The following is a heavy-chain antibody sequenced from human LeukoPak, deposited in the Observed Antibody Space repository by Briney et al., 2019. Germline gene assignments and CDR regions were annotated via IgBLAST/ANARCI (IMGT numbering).Heavy chain of an antibody. V-gene: IGHV4-59*01. CDR1: GGSISSYY. D-gene: IGHD5-24*01. Sequence: SETLSLTCTVSGGSISSYYWSWIRQPPGKGLEWIGYIYYSGSTNYNPSLKSRVTISVDTSKNQFSLKLSSVTAADTAVYYCARNPRNGHTFDYWGQGTLVTVSS. CDR3: ARNPRNGHTFDY. J-gene: IGHJ4*02. CDR2: IYYSGST.